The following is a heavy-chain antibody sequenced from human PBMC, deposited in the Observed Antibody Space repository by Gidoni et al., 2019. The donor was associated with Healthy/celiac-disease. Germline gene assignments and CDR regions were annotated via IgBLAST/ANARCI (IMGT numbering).Heavy chain of an antibody. Sequence: QMQLVQSGPEVKKPGTSVKVSCKASGFTFTSSAMQWVRHARGQRLEWIGWIVVGSGNTNYAQKFQERVTITRDMSTSTAYMELSSLRSEDTAVYYCAAVGQWLVLSYGMDVWGQGTTVTVSS. CDR3: AAVGQWLVLSYGMDV. CDR1: GFTFTSSA. J-gene: IGHJ6*02. V-gene: IGHV1-58*02. D-gene: IGHD6-19*01. CDR2: IVVGSGNT.